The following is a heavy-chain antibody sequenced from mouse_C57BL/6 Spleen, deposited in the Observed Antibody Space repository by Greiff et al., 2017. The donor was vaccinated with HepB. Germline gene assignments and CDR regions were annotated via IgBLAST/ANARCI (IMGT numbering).Heavy chain of an antibody. D-gene: IGHD2-5*01. J-gene: IGHJ4*01. CDR1: GFTFSSYA. V-gene: IGHV5-4*01. CDR2: ISDGGSYT. Sequence: EVQRVGSGGGLVKPGGSLKLSCAASGFTFSSYAMSWVRQTPEKRLEWVATISDGGSYTYYPDNVKGRFTISRDNAKNNLYLQMSHLKSEDTAMYYCASYSNYADYYAMDYWGQGTSVTVSS. CDR3: ASYSNYADYYAMDY.